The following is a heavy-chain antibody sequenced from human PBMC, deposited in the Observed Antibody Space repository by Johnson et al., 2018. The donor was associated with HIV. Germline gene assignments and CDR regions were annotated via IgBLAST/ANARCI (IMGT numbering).Heavy chain of an antibody. J-gene: IGHJ3*02. CDR1: GSTFSSYA. V-gene: IGHV3-7*03. CDR3: ARGPAGTVTTGNDAFDI. CDR2: INVDGREK. Sequence: EVQLVESGGGLVQPGGSLRLSCAASGSTFSSYAMSWVRQAPGKGLEWVANINVDGREKYYVDSVEGRFTISRDNSKNTLYLQMNSLRAEDTAVYYCARGPAGTVTTGNDAFDIWGQGTMVTVSS. D-gene: IGHD4-17*01.